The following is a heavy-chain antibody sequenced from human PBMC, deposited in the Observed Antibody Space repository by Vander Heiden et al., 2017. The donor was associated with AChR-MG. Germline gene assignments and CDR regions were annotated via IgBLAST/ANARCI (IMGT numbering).Heavy chain of an antibody. CDR1: GYTFTSYG. Sequence: QVQPVQSGAEVKKPGASVKVSCKASGYTFTSYGNSWVRQAPGQGLEWMGWISAYSGNTKYAQTLQGRVTMTTDTSTSTAYMDLRSLRSGDTAVYYCATTLSASGSYYKHAFDFWGQGTMVTVSA. CDR2: ISAYSGNT. D-gene: IGHD3-10*01. V-gene: IGHV1-18*01. J-gene: IGHJ3*01. CDR3: ATTLSASGSYYKHAFDF.